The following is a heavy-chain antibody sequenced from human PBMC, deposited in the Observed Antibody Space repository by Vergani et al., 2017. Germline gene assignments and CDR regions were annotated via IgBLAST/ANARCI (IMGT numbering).Heavy chain of an antibody. D-gene: IGHD4-11*01. V-gene: IGHV4-59*12. CDR1: GGSISSYY. CDR2: IYYSGST. Sequence: QVQLQESGPGLVKPSETLSLTCTVSGGSISSYYWSWIRQPPGKGLEWIGYIYYSGSTNYNPSLKSRVTISVDTSKNQFSLKLSSVTAADTAVYYCAMTTPMGGFYYYYYYMDVWGKGTTVTVSS. CDR3: AMTTPMGGFYYYYYYMDV. J-gene: IGHJ6*03.